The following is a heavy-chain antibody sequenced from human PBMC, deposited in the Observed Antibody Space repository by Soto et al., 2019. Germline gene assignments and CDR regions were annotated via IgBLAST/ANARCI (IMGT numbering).Heavy chain of an antibody. D-gene: IGHD3-16*01. V-gene: IGHV4-31*03. CDR3: ARDRVMLTFGGASEEWGIDS. Sequence: PSVTLSLTSSVTGDSLTRSDFDWRLIRQPPGKGLEWIGYIFYSGPTYYNPSLKSRVAISVDTSKNQFSLKLNSVTAADTAVYYCARDRVMLTFGGASEEWGIDSWGPGTLVTVSS. CDR1: GDSLTRSDFD. CDR2: IFYSGPT. J-gene: IGHJ4*02.